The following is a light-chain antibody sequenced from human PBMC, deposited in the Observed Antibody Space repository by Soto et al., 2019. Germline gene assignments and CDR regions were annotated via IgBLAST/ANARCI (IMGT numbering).Light chain of an antibody. CDR1: SGSIATNY. CDR2: EDN. CDR3: QSYDNTNHGV. Sequence: NFMLTQPHSVSESPGKTVTISCTRSSGSIATNYVQWYQQRPGSAPTTVIYEDNQRLSGVPDRFSGSIDSSSNSASLTISGLRTEDEASYYCQSYDNTNHGVFGGGTQLTVL. J-gene: IGLJ3*02. V-gene: IGLV6-57*04.